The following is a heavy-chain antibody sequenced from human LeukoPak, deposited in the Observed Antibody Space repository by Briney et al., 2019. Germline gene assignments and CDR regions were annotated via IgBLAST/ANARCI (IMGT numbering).Heavy chain of an antibody. D-gene: IGHD5-18*01. Sequence: SETLSLTCTVSGGSISSSSYYWGWIRQPPGKGLEWIGSIYYSGSTYYNPSLKSRVTISVDTSKNQFSLKLSSVTAADTAVYYCARDGYSYGEDSYYYYYYMDVWGKGTTVTVSS. CDR3: ARDGYSYGEDSYYYYYYMDV. CDR1: GGSISSSSYY. V-gene: IGHV4-39*07. CDR2: IYYSGST. J-gene: IGHJ6*03.